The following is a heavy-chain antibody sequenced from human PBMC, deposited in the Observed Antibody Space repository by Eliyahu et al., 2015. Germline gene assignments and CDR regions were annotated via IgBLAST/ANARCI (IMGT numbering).Heavy chain of an antibody. CDR3: ARQLVGGATDAFDI. J-gene: IGHJ3*02. Sequence: QVQLQESGPGLVKPSETLSLTCTISGGPIRGFYWSWIRQSPEKGLEWIGYFYYTSTTSYNPSLNSRVTISADVSKKNLSLRLTSVTAADTAVYYCARQLVGGATDAFDIWGQGTLVTVSS. V-gene: IGHV4-59*08. CDR2: FYYTSTT. D-gene: IGHD2-15*01. CDR1: GGPIRGFY.